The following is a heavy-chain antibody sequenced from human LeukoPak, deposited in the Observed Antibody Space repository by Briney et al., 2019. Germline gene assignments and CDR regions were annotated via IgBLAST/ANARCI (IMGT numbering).Heavy chain of an antibody. CDR2: ITGSGGNT. CDR1: GFTFSNYA. J-gene: IGHJ4*02. D-gene: IGHD3-9*01. CDR3: AKWGDYDVLTGYYVSDY. V-gene: IGHV3-23*01. Sequence: GGSLRLSCAASGFTFSNYAMSWVRQAPGKGLEWVSAITGSGGNTYYADSVKGRFTISRDNSKNTVFLQMNGLRAEDTAVYYCAKWGDYDVLTGYYVSDYWGQGTLVTVSS.